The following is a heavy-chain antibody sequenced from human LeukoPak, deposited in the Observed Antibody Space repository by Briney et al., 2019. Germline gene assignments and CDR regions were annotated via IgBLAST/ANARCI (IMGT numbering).Heavy chain of an antibody. J-gene: IGHJ4*02. CDR1: GFTVSSNS. Sequence: GGSLSLSCAASGFTVSSNSMSWVRQAPGKGLEWVSVIYSGGSTFYADSVKGRFTISRDNSKNTLYLQMNSLRAEDTAVYYCARENGATADYFDYWGQGTLVTVSS. D-gene: IGHD1-26*01. V-gene: IGHV3-66*01. CDR2: IYSGGST. CDR3: ARENGATADYFDY.